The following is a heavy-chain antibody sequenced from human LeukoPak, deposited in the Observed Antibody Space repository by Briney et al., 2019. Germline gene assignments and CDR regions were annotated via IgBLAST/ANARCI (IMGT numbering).Heavy chain of an antibody. J-gene: IGHJ4*02. CDR1: GYSFTNYW. Sequence: GESLKISCKGSGYSFTNYWIGWVRQMPGKGLEWMGIIYPGDSDTRYSPSFQGQITISADTSISTAYLQWSSLEASDTAMYYCARGYCSSTSCYRFDYWGQGTLVTVSS. CDR3: ARGYCSSTSCYRFDY. V-gene: IGHV5-51*01. D-gene: IGHD2-2*02. CDR2: IYPGDSDT.